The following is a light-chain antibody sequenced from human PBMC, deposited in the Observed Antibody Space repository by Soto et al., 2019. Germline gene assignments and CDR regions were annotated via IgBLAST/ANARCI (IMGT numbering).Light chain of an antibody. J-gene: IGKJ3*01. CDR2: GAS. CDR3: QQSYSTPFT. V-gene: IGKV1-39*01. Sequence: DIQMTQSPSSLSASVGDRVTITCRASQSISSYLNWYQQKPGKAPKFLIYGASSLQSGVPSRFSGSGSGTDFTLTISSLQPEDFATYYCQQSYSTPFTFGPGTKVHIK. CDR1: QSISSY.